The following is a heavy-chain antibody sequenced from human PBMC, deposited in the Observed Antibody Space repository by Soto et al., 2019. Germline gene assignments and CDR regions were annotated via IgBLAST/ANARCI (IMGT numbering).Heavy chain of an antibody. CDR1: GFTFSSYS. Sequence: GGSLRLSCAASGFTFSSYSMNWVRQAPGKGLEWVSSISSSSSYIYYADSVKGRFTISRDNAKNSLYLQMNSLRAEDTAVYYCAVTRRDGHLDGGDYWGEGTLVTLSS. V-gene: IGHV3-21*01. J-gene: IGHJ4*02. CDR3: AVTRRDGHLDGGDY. CDR2: ISSSSSYI.